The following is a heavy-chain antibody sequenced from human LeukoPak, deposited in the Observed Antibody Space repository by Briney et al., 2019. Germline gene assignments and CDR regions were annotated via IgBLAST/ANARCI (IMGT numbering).Heavy chain of an antibody. Sequence: ASVKVSCKASGYTFTSYYMHWVRQAPGQGLEWMGIINPSGGSTSYAQKFQGRVTITADKSTSTAYMELSSLRSEDTAVYYCARDYSQTSVEWGQGTLVTVSS. D-gene: IGHD6-19*01. J-gene: IGHJ4*02. CDR3: ARDYSQTSVE. CDR1: GYTFTSYY. V-gene: IGHV1-46*01. CDR2: INPSGGST.